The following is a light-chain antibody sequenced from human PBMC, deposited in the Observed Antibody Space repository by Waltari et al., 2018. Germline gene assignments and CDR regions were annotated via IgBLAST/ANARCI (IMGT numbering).Light chain of an antibody. CDR2: GNN. CDR3: HSRDASGVGGS. Sequence: SSELSQAPTVSVAMGPTVRITFQGDRLRSNYASWYQQKPGQAPILVCSGNNNRPPGVPDRFSGSSSDNTAVLTITGAQAEDEASYYCHSRDASGVGGSFGGGTKLTVL. V-gene: IGLV3-19*01. CDR1: RLRSNY. J-gene: IGLJ2*01.